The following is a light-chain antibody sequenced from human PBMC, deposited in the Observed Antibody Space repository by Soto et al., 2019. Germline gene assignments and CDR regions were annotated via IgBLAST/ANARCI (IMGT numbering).Light chain of an antibody. J-gene: IGKJ1*01. CDR2: GAS. CDR1: QSVSSSY. CDR3: QHYGSSSWT. Sequence: EIVMTQSPATLSVSPGERATLSCRASQSVSSSYLAWYQQKPGQAPRLLIYGASSRATGIPDRFSGSGSGTDFTLTLSRLEPEDFAVYYCQHYGSSSWTFGQGTKVDIK. V-gene: IGKV3-20*01.